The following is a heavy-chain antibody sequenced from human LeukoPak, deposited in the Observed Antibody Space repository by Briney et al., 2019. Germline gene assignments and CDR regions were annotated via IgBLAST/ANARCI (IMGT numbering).Heavy chain of an antibody. CDR3: ARDLVHGYSPCMDV. Sequence: ASVKVSCKASGYTFHNYGISWVRQAPGQGLEWMGWISAYNGNTNYAQKLQGRVTMTTDASTSTAYMELRSLRSDDTAVYYCARDLVHGYSPCMDVWGQGTTVTVSS. J-gene: IGHJ6*02. CDR2: ISAYNGNT. CDR1: GYTFHNYG. V-gene: IGHV1-18*01. D-gene: IGHD6-13*01.